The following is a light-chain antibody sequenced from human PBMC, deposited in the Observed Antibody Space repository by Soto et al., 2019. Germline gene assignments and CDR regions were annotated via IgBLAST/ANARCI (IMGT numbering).Light chain of an antibody. CDR2: DAS. V-gene: IGKV1-5*01. Sequence: DIQMTQSPSTLSASVGDRVTITCRASQGISNYLAWYQQKPGKAPRLLIYDASTLESGVPSRFSGSASGTEFTLTISSLQPDDFATYYCQQHTFGQGTKVDIK. CDR3: QQHT. J-gene: IGKJ2*01. CDR1: QGISNY.